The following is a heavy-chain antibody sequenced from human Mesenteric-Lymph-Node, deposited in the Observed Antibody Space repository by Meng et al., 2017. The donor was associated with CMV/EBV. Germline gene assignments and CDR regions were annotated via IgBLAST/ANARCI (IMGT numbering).Heavy chain of an antibody. CDR3: TRRSKDESGGYYGR. Sequence: GGSLRLSCAASGFIFSDSAIHWVRQAPGKGLEWVGRIRSKPNNYATAYAASVRGRFTISRDDSKNTAYLQMNSLKTEDTAVYYCTRRSKDESGGYYGRWGQGTRVTVSS. CDR2: IRSKPNNYAT. D-gene: IGHD3-22*01. J-gene: IGHJ4*02. V-gene: IGHV3-73*01. CDR1: GFIFSDSA.